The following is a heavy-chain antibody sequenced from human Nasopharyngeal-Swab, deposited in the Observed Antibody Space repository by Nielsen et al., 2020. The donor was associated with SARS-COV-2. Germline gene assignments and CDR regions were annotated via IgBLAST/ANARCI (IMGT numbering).Heavy chain of an antibody. J-gene: IGHJ4*02. D-gene: IGHD1-1*01. CDR2: ITPDGSSP. CDR1: GFTFSSYW. Sequence: GESLKISCAASGFTFSSYWMHWVRQAPGKGLVWVSRITPDGSSPSYADSVQGRFTISRDNAKNTLYLQLNSLRAEGTAVYYCARDKDWNGLDSWGQGTLVTVSS. V-gene: IGHV3-74*01. CDR3: ARDKDWNGLDS.